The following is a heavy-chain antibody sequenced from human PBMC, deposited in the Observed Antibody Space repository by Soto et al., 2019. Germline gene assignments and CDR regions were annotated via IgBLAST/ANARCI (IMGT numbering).Heavy chain of an antibody. CDR2: ISRSDGST. CDR1: GFTFSSYA. CDR3: AKDLRFGYSYGSYGMDV. V-gene: IGHV3-23*01. D-gene: IGHD5-18*01. J-gene: IGHJ6*02. Sequence: PGGSLRLSCAASGFTFSSYAMSWVRQAPGKGLEWVSAISRSDGSTYYADSVKGRFTISRDNSKNTLYLQMNSLRAEDTAVYYCAKDLRFGYSYGSYGMDVWGQGTTVTVSS.